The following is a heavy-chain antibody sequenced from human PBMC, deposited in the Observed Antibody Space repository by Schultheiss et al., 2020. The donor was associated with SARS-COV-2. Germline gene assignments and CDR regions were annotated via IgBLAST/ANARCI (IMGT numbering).Heavy chain of an antibody. CDR2: ISSDGSDE. V-gene: IGHV3-30*03. CDR1: GFTFSRYG. D-gene: IGHD2-21*02. J-gene: IGHJ6*02. Sequence: AGSLRLSCAASGFTFSRYGMHWVRQAPGKGLDWVAVISSDGSDEYYADSVKGRFTISRDNAKNSLYLQMNSLRAEDTAVYYCARGQYCGGDCYPYYYYGMDVWPRDHGHRLL. CDR3: ARGQYCGGDCYPYYYYGMDV.